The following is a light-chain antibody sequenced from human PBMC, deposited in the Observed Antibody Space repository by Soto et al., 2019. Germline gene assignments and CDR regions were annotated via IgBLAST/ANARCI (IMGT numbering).Light chain of an antibody. CDR2: GAS. J-gene: IGKJ1*01. CDR1: QGISNS. V-gene: IGKV1-27*01. Sequence: DLQMTQSPSSLSASVGDRVTITCRASQGISNSLAWYQQKPGKVPKLLIYGASTLQSGVPSRFSGSGSGTDFTLTISSLQPEDVATYYCQKYNSAPWTFGQGTKVEIK. CDR3: QKYNSAPWT.